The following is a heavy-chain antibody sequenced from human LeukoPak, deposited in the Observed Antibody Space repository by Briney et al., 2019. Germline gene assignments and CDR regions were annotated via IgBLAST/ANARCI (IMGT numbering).Heavy chain of an antibody. CDR3: ARGIPTFS. Sequence: GGSLRLSCAASGFTFSDYWMSWVRQAPGKGLEWVANIKQVGSEKYYVDSVKGRFTISRDNAKNSLYLQMNSLRAEDTALYYCARGIPTFSWGQGTLVTVSS. J-gene: IGHJ4*02. D-gene: IGHD3-16*01. CDR2: IKQVGSEK. V-gene: IGHV3-7*03. CDR1: GFTFSDYW.